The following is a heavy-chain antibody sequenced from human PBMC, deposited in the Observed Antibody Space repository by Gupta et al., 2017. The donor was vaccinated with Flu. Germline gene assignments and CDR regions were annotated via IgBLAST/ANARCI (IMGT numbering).Heavy chain of an antibody. J-gene: IGHJ5*02. D-gene: IGHD3-3*01. CDR2: VFSNDGE. Sequence: RVSGFSLSDGIRGVSWIRQPPGKAPEWLAHVFSNDGESYSASLRSRLTISKDTSKGQVVLTMTNMDPADTGTYYCAHIMDHEYEMRDEDPPKPNWFDPWGQGILVIVSS. CDR1: GFSLSDGIRG. V-gene: IGHV2-26*02. CDR3: AHIMDHEYEMRDEDPPKPNWFDP.